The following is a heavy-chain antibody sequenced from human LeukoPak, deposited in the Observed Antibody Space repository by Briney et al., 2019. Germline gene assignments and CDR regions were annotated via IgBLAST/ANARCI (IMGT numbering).Heavy chain of an antibody. CDR3: ARPITMVRGVTTIYYYYGMDV. J-gene: IGHJ6*02. D-gene: IGHD3-10*01. CDR2: IYPGDSDT. CDR1: GYSFTSYW. Sequence: GASLKISCKGSGYSFTSYWIGWVRQLPGKGLEWMGIIYPGDSDTRYSPSFQGQVTISADKSISTAYLQWSSLKASDTAMYYCARPITMVRGVTTIYYYYGMDVWGQGTTVTVSS. V-gene: IGHV5-51*01.